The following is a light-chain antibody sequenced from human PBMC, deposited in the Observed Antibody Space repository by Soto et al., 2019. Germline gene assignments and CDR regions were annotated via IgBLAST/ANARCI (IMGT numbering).Light chain of an antibody. CDR2: AAS. V-gene: IGKV3-20*01. CDR1: QSVGSGY. Sequence: EIVLTQSPGTLSLSPGERATLSCRPSQSVGSGYLAWYQQRPGQPPRLLSQAASTRATGIPDRFSGSGSGTDFTLTISRLEPADSAVYCCQQYGTSPVTCGGGTKVEIK. CDR3: QQYGTSPVT. J-gene: IGKJ4*01.